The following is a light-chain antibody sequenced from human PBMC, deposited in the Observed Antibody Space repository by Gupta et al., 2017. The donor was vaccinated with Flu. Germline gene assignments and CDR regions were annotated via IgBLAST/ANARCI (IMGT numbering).Light chain of an antibody. J-gene: IGLJ2*01. Sequence: QAVVSQELSLTVSPGGTVALTCGSSTGTFTSGHCPCWFQQRPGQAPRTLNYDTTSKQSWTPALFSGSLLGDKAPLTPSGAQPEDEAEYYCLLSYSGAWVFGGGTKLTV. CDR1: TGTFTSGHC. CDR3: LLSYSGAWV. V-gene: IGLV7-46*01. CDR2: DTT.